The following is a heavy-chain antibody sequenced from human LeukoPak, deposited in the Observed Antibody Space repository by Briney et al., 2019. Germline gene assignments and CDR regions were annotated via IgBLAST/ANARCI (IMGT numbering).Heavy chain of an antibody. D-gene: IGHD3-10*01. CDR3: ARGLSFGGFYFDY. V-gene: IGHV4-34*01. Sequence: SETLSLTCAVYGGSFSGYYWSWIRQPPGKGLEWIGEINHSGSTNYNPSLKSRVTISVDTSKNQFSLKLSSVTAADMAVYYCARGLSFGGFYFDYWGQGTLVTVSS. J-gene: IGHJ4*02. CDR1: GGSFSGYY. CDR2: INHSGST.